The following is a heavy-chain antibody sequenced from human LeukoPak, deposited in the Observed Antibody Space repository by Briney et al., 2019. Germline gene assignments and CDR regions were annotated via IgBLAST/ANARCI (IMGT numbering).Heavy chain of an antibody. Sequence: GESLKISCEGSGYDFSTHWLGWVRQMPGKGLEWMAIINPADSDTRYSPSFQGQVTIAAATSISTAFLQWRSLKASDSAVYYCARASHSRGWSSQKVFDSWGQGTPVTVSS. V-gene: IGHV5-51*01. CDR3: ARASHSRGWSSQKVFDS. J-gene: IGHJ4*02. CDR2: INPADSDT. CDR1: GYDFSTHW. D-gene: IGHD6-19*01.